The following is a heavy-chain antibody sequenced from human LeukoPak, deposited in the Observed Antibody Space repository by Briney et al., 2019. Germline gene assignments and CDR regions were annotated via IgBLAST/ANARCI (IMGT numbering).Heavy chain of an antibody. V-gene: IGHV4-38-2*02. J-gene: IGHJ4*02. Sequence: SETLSLTCTVSGYSISSGYYWGWIRQPPGKGLEWIGEINHSGSTNYNPSLKSRVTISVDTSKNQFSLKLSSVTAADTAVYYCARSEGGSGWYYFDYWGQGTLVTVSS. CDR3: ARSEGGSGWYYFDY. CDR2: INHSGST. CDR1: GYSISSGYY. D-gene: IGHD6-19*01.